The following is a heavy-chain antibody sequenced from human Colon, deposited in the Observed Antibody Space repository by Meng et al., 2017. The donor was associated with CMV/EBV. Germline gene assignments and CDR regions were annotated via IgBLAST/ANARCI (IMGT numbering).Heavy chain of an antibody. CDR1: GSNSTYQ. CDR2: IYYSGST. CDR3: ARVKLELPHNWFDP. D-gene: IGHD1-7*01. Sequence: GSNSTYQWGVIRQPPGKGLGWIGCIYYSGSTNYNHSLKSRVTISVDRPKNQVSLKVSSVTAADTAVYYCARVKLELPHNWFDPWGQGTLVTVSS. J-gene: IGHJ5*02. V-gene: IGHV4-59*01.